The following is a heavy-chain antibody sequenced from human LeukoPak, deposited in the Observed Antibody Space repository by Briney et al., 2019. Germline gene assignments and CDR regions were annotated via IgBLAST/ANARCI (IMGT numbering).Heavy chain of an antibody. Sequence: PSETLSLTCSGSNYSISNSLYWGWLRQPPGKGLEWIGSIYRSGSTFYNPSLKSRVTISLGTSKNQFSLKLSSVTAADTAVYYCARVPKYYYDSSGYYPRDYWGQGTLVTVSS. CDR2: IYRSGST. CDR1: NYSISNSLY. V-gene: IGHV4-38-2*02. CDR3: ARVPKYYYDSSGYYPRDY. J-gene: IGHJ4*02. D-gene: IGHD3-22*01.